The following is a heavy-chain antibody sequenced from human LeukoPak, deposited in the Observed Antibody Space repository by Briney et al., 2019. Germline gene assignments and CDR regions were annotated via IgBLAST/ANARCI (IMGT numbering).Heavy chain of an antibody. CDR3: ARGRPRIAVAGTVWFDP. CDR2: INHSGST. J-gene: IGHJ5*02. CDR1: GGSFSGYY. D-gene: IGHD6-19*01. V-gene: IGHV4-34*01. Sequence: PSETLSLTCAVYGGSFSGYYWSWIRQPPRKGLEWIGEINHSGSTNYNPSLKSRVTISVDTSKNQFSLKLSSVTAADTAVYYCARGRPRIAVAGTVWFDPWGQGTLVTVSS.